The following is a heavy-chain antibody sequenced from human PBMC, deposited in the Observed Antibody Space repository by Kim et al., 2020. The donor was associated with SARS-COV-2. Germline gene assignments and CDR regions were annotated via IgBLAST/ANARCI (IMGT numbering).Heavy chain of an antibody. V-gene: IGHV3-30*18. Sequence: GGSLRLSCAASGFTFSSYGMHWVRQAPGKGLEWVAVISYDGSNKYYADSVKGRFTISRDNSKNTLYLQMNSLRAEDTAVYYCAKGGIGIAAAGPFDYWGQGTLVTVSS. CDR1: GFTFSSYG. CDR2: ISYDGSNK. CDR3: AKGGIGIAAAGPFDY. D-gene: IGHD6-13*01. J-gene: IGHJ4*02.